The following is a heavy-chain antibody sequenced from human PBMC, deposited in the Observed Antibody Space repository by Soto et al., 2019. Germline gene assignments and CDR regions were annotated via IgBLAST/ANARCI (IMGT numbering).Heavy chain of an antibody. J-gene: IGHJ4*02. D-gene: IGHD1-26*01. Sequence: PGGSLRLSCAASGFTFSSYAMHWVRQAPGKGLEWVAVISYDGSNKYYADSVKGRFTISRDNSKNTLYLQMNSLRAEDTAVYYCARELGGSGSYEFDYWGQGTLVTVSS. CDR1: GFTFSSYA. CDR2: ISYDGSNK. V-gene: IGHV3-30-3*01. CDR3: ARELGGSGSYEFDY.